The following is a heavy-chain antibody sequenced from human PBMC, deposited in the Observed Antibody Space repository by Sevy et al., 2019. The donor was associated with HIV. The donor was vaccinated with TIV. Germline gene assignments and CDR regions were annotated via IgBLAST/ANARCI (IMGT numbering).Heavy chain of an antibody. CDR1: GFTFSSYA. V-gene: IGHV3-23*01. J-gene: IGHJ4*02. CDR2: IRGSGGST. D-gene: IGHD2-2*01. Sequence: GGSLRLSCAASGFTFSSYAMSWVRRAPGKGLEWVSVIRGSGGSTDYADSVKGRFTISRDNSKNTLYLQMNSLRAEDTAVYYCAKDRGVYSSSTSCFFLGYYDYWGQGTLVTVSS. CDR3: AKDRGVYSSSTSCFFLGYYDY.